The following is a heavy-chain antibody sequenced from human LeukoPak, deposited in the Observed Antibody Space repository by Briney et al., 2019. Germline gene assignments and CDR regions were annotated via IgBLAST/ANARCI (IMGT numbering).Heavy chain of an antibody. J-gene: IGHJ4*02. CDR2: INPNSGGT. Sequence: ASVKVSCKASGYTFTGYYMHWVRQAPGQGLEWMGWINPNSGGTNYAQKFQGRVTMTRDTSISTAYMELSRLRSDDTAVYYCAREGNISFGGPEDYWGQGTLVTVSS. CDR1: GYTFTGYY. V-gene: IGHV1-2*02. CDR3: AREGNISFGGPEDY. D-gene: IGHD2-15*01.